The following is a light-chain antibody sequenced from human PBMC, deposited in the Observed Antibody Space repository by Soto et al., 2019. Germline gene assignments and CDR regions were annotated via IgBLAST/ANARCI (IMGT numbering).Light chain of an antibody. CDR2: DAS. CDR1: QSVSSSY. CDR3: QQYGSSRT. V-gene: IGKV3D-20*01. J-gene: IGKJ1*01. Sequence: EIVLTQSPATLSLSPGERATLSCGASQSVSSSYLVWYQQKPGLAPRLLIYDASSRATGIPDRFSGSGSGTDFTLTISRLEPEDFAVYYCQQYGSSRTFGQGTKVEIK.